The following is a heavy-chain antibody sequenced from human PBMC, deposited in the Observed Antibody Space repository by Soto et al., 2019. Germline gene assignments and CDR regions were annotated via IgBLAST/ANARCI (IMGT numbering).Heavy chain of an antibody. D-gene: IGHD3-3*01. J-gene: IGHJ4*02. CDR2: IKSKTDGGTT. Sequence: GGSLRLSCAASGFTFSNAWMNWVRQAPGKGLEWVGRIKSKTDGGTTDYAAPVKGRFTISRDDSKNTLYLQMNSLRAEDTAVYYCAKRTIPYYDFWSGYQTYYFDYWGQGTLVTVSS. CDR1: GFTFSNAW. V-gene: IGHV3-15*07. CDR3: AKRTIPYYDFWSGYQTYYFDY.